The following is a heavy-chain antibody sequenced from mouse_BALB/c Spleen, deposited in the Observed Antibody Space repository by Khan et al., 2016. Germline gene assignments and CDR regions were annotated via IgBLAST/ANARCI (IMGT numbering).Heavy chain of an antibody. CDR2: ISYSGST. CDR3: AGSTGYFDV. V-gene: IGHV3-2*02. CDR1: GYSITSDYA. Sequence: EVQLQESGPGLVKPSQSLSLTCTVTGYSITSDYAWNWIRQFPGNKLEWMGYISYSGSTSYNPSLKSRISITRDTSKNQFFLQLNSVTTEDTATYYWAGSTGYFDVWGAGTTVTVSS. J-gene: IGHJ1*01.